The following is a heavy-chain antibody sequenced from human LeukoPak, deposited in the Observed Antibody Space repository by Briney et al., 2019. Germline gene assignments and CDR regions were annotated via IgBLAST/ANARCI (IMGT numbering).Heavy chain of an antibody. CDR3: AKDTTWIQLWLDY. J-gene: IGHJ4*02. Sequence: GGSLRLSCAASGFTFSSYSMNWVRQAPGKGLEWVSSISSSSSYIYYADSVKGRFTISRDNSKNTLYLQMNSLRAEDTAVYYCAKDTTWIQLWLDYWGQGTLVTVSS. CDR1: GFTFSSYS. D-gene: IGHD5-18*01. V-gene: IGHV3-21*04. CDR2: ISSSSSYI.